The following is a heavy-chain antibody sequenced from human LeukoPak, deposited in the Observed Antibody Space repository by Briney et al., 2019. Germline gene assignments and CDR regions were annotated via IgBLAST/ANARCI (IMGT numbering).Heavy chain of an antibody. CDR3: ARDYAAGTPASYYYHYYGMDV. CDR1: GFTFSSYA. D-gene: IGHD6-13*01. V-gene: IGHV3-30*04. Sequence: GGSLRLSCAASGFTFSSYAMHWVRQAPGKGLEWVAVISYDGSNKYYADSVKGRFTISRDNSKNTLYLQMNSPRAEDTAVYYCARDYAAGTPASYYYHYYGMDVWGKGTKVNVS. CDR2: ISYDGSNK. J-gene: IGHJ6*04.